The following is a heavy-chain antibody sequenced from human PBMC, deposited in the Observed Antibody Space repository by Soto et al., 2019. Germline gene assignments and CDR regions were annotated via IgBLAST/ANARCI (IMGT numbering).Heavy chain of an antibody. J-gene: IGHJ4*02. V-gene: IGHV2-5*02. Sequence: QITLNESGPTQVKPRQTLTLTCTFSGFSLTTSGVGVGWIRHSPGKAPEWLALIYWDDDKRYSPSLKSRLTISTDTSKNQVVLTMADLDTADTATYYCAHRVLRTVFGLVTTTAIYFDFWGQGTPVAVSS. D-gene: IGHD3-3*01. CDR2: IYWDDDK. CDR1: GFSLTTSGVG. CDR3: AHRVLRTVFGLVTTTAIYFDF.